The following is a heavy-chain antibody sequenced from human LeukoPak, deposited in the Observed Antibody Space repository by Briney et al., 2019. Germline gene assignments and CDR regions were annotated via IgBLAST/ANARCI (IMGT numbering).Heavy chain of an antibody. CDR3: AREGGIVGATAY. CDR2: INPSGGST. CDR1: GYTFTSYY. V-gene: IGHV1-46*01. D-gene: IGHD1-26*01. Sequence: ASVKVSCKASGYTFTSYYMHWVRRAPGQGLEWMGIINPSGGSTSYAQKFQGRVTMTRDTSMSTVYMELSSLRSEDTAVYYCAREGGIVGATAYWGQGTLVTVSS. J-gene: IGHJ4*02.